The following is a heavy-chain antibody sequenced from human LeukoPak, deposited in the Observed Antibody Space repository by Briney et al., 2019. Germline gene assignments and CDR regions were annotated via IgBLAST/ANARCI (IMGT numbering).Heavy chain of an antibody. V-gene: IGHV1-46*01. D-gene: IGHD6-6*01. J-gene: IGHJ4*02. CDR3: ARGGSSSFDY. CDR2: TTPSGGST. CDR1: GYTSTSYY. Sequence: ASVNVSCKASGYTSTSYYMHWVRQAPGQGLEWMGLTTPSGGSTSYAQKFQGRLTMTRDTSTSTAYMELSSLRSEDTAVYYCARGGSSSFDYWGQGTLVTVSS.